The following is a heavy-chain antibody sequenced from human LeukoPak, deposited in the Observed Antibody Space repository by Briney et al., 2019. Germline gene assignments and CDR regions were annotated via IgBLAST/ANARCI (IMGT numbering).Heavy chain of an antibody. CDR3: ARVYSSGSYYNRYYYYYMDV. V-gene: IGHV4-39*01. Sequence: SETLSLTCTVSGGSISSYYWGWIRQPPGKGLEWIGSICYSGSTSYDPSLKSRVTISVDTSTNQSSLKLSSVTAADTAVYYCARVYSSGSYYNRYYYYYMDVWGKRTTVTISS. CDR1: GGSISSYY. J-gene: IGHJ6*03. CDR2: ICYSGST. D-gene: IGHD3-10*01.